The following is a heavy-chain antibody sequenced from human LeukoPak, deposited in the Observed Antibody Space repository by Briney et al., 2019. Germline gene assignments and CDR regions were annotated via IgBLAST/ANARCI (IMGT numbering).Heavy chain of an antibody. CDR2: IKQDGSEK. D-gene: IGHD3-3*01. CDR1: GFTFSSYW. V-gene: IGHV3-7*01. J-gene: IGHJ3*02. Sequence: SGGSLRLSCAASGFTFSSYWMSWVRQAPGKGLEWVANIKQDGSEKYYVDSVKGRFTISRDNAKNSLYLQMNSLRAEDTAVYYCAREGLRFLEWFDAFDIWGQGTMVTVSS. CDR3: AREGLRFLEWFDAFDI.